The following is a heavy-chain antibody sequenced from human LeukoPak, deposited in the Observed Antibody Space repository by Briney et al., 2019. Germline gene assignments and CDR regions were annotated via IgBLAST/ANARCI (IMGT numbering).Heavy chain of an antibody. CDR3: ARDSALYAGAFDI. J-gene: IGHJ3*02. Sequence: PGGALRLSCAASGFTLSSYGMHWVRQAPGKGLEGVAVIWYDGSNKYYADSVKGRFTISRDNSKNTLYLQMNSLRAEDTAVYYCARDSALYAGAFDIWGQGTMVTVSA. CDR1: GFTLSSYG. V-gene: IGHV3-33*01. CDR2: IWYDGSNK. D-gene: IGHD5/OR15-5a*01.